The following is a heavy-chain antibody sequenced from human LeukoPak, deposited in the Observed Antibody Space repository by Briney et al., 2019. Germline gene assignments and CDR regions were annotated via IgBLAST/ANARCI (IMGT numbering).Heavy chain of an antibody. CDR1: GFTFSSYS. J-gene: IGHJ5*02. CDR3: ARAGSGRSPDWFDP. V-gene: IGHV3-21*06. Sequence: GGSLRLSCAASGFTFSSYSMNWVRQAPGKGLEWVSSISSRSSYIYYADSVKGRFTISRDNAKNSLYLQMNSLRAEDTAVYYCARAGSGRSPDWFDPWGQGTLVTVSS. CDR2: ISSRSSYI. D-gene: IGHD1-26*01.